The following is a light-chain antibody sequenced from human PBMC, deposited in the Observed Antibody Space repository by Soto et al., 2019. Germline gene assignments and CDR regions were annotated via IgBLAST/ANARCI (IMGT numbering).Light chain of an antibody. CDR1: SGSIASNY. CDR3: QSYQSSNVV. J-gene: IGLJ2*01. V-gene: IGLV6-57*02. Sequence: NFMLTQPHSVSESPGKTVTISCTGSSGSIASNYVQWYQQRPGSAPTTVIYEDNQRPSGVPDRFSGSIDSSSNSASLTISGLKTEDDAYYYCQSYQSSNVVFGGGTQLTVL. CDR2: EDN.